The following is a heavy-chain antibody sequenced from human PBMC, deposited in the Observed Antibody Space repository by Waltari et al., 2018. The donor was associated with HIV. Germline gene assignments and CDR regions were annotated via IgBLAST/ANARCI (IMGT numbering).Heavy chain of an antibody. Sequence: QVQLQESGPGLVKPSQTLSLTCTVSGGSISSGGYYWSWIRQHPGKGLEWIGYIYYSGSTYYNPSLKSRVTISVDTSKNQFSLKLSSVTAADTAVYYCASPSGIWYDSSGYPDAFDIWGQGTMVTVSS. J-gene: IGHJ3*02. CDR2: IYYSGST. CDR3: ASPSGIWYDSSGYPDAFDI. D-gene: IGHD3-22*01. V-gene: IGHV4-31*03. CDR1: GGSISSGGYY.